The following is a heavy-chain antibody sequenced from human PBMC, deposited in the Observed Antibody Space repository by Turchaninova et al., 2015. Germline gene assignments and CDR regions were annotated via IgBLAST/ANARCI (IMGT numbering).Heavy chain of an antibody. CDR3: ARHCSGGSCYPSKPDY. D-gene: IGHD2-15*01. Sequence: QLQLQESGPGLVKPSETLSRTCTVSGGAISSSGYYWGWIRQPPGKGLVCMGSYYYSGTPYYTPSLKSRVTISVDTSKNQFALRVSSVTAADTAVYYCARHCSGGSCYPSKPDYWGQGTLVTVSS. CDR1: GGAISSSGYY. V-gene: IGHV4-39*01. CDR2: YYYSGTP. J-gene: IGHJ4*02.